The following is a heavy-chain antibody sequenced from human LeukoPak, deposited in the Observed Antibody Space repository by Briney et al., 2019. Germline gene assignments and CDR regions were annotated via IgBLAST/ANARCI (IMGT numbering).Heavy chain of an antibody. CDR3: ARGPAITRGFDY. CDR2: IYYSGST. D-gene: IGHD2-2*02. J-gene: IGHJ4*02. V-gene: IGHV4-31*03. CDR1: GGSISSGGYY. Sequence: SETPSLTCTVSGGSISSGGYYWSWIRQHPGKGLEWIGYIYYSGSTYYNPSLKSRVTISVDTSKNQFSLKLSSVTAADTAVYYCARGPAITRGFDYWGQGTLVTVSS.